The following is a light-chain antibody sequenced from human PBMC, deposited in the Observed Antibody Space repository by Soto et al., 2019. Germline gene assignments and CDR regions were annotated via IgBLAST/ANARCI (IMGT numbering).Light chain of an antibody. Sequence: EIVLTQSPGTLSLSPGERATLSCRASQSVSSSYLAWYQQKPGQAPRLLIYGASSRATGIPDMFSGSGSGTDFTLTISRLEPEDFAVYYCQQYGSSPPGTFGGGTKVEIK. CDR2: GAS. CDR3: QQYGSSPPGT. CDR1: QSVSSSY. V-gene: IGKV3-20*01. J-gene: IGKJ4*01.